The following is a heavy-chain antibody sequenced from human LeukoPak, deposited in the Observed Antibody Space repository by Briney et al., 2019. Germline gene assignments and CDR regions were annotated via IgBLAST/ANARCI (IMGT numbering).Heavy chain of an antibody. D-gene: IGHD6-25*01. V-gene: IGHV1-8*01. J-gene: IGHJ6*03. CDR2: MNPNSGNT. Sequence: ASVKVSCKASVYTFTSYDINWVRQATGQGLEWMGWMNPNSGNTGYAQKLQGRVTMTRNTSISTAYMEQSSLRSEDTAVYYCARARSIAAKAHYYYYYMDVWGKGTTVTVSS. CDR3: ARARSIAAKAHYYYYYMDV. CDR1: VYTFTSYD.